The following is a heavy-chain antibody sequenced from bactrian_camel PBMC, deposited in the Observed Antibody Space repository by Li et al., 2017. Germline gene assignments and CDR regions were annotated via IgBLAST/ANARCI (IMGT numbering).Heavy chain of an antibody. CDR2: IRRSGGET. CDR3: AMVGGYCATLPRGPHEYDY. CDR1: GHSRGSNC. Sequence: VQLVESGGGSVQTGGSLRLSCVVSGHSRGSNCVGWYRLPPGRAPAEREGIAAIRRSGGETWYHDSVKGRFTISRDNAKNTLYLQMNSLKPEDSAMYYCAMVGGYCATLPRGPHEYDYWGQGTQVTVS. J-gene: IGHJ4*01. D-gene: IGHD2*01. V-gene: IGHV3S55*01.